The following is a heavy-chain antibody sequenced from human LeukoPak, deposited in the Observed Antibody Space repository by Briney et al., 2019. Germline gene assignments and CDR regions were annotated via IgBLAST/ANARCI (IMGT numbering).Heavy chain of an antibody. Sequence: PSETLSLTCAVYGGSFSGYYWSWIRQPPGKGLEWIGEISHSGSTNYNPSLKSRVTISVDTSKNQFSLKLSSVTAADTAVYYCARDLSSMTGDYWGQGTLVTVSS. CDR1: GGSFSGYY. CDR2: ISHSGST. CDR3: ARDLSSMTGDY. J-gene: IGHJ4*02. V-gene: IGHV4-34*01. D-gene: IGHD3-22*01.